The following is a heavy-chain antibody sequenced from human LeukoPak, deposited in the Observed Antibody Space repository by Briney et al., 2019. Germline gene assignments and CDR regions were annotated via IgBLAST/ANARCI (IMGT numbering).Heavy chain of an antibody. CDR1: GGSFSYYY. D-gene: IGHD4-17*01. CDR3: ANPARDFADSGAITW. Sequence: SETLSLTCAVYGGSFSYYYWSWIRQPPGKGLEWIGEINHSGITNYNPSLKSRVTISADTSKNQFSLKLTSVTAADTVVYYCANPARDFADSGAITWWGQGTLVTVSS. J-gene: IGHJ4*02. V-gene: IGHV4-34*01. CDR2: INHSGIT.